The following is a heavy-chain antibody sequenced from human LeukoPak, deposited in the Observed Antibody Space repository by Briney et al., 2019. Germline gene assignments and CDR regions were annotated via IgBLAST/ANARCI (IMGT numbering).Heavy chain of an antibody. CDR3: AREYSSSWYERILDY. Sequence: GASVKVSCKASGDTFTGYYMHWVRQAPGQGLEWMGRINPNSGGTNYAQKFQGRVTMTRDTSISTAYMELSRLRSDDTAVYYCAREYSSSWYERILDYWGQGTLVTVSS. CDR2: INPNSGGT. V-gene: IGHV1-2*06. CDR1: GDTFTGYY. D-gene: IGHD6-13*01. J-gene: IGHJ4*02.